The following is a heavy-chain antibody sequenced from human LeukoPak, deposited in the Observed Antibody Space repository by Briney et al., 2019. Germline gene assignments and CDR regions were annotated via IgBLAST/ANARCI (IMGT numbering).Heavy chain of an antibody. Sequence: GSLRLSCAASGFTFSSSCMTWVRQAPGKGLEWVANIKRDGKDKYYRDSVKGRFTISRDDAKNSVYLQMNSLRAEDTAVYYCARVPAAIRHYYYYMDVWGKGTTVTVSS. CDR1: GFTFSSSC. D-gene: IGHD2-2*02. CDR2: IKRDGKDK. CDR3: ARVPAAIRHYYYYMDV. V-gene: IGHV3-7*01. J-gene: IGHJ6*03.